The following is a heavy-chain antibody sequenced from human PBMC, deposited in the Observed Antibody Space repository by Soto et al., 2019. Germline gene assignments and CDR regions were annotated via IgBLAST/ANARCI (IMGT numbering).Heavy chain of an antibody. Sequence: ASGKVSCKASGYTFSSYAMHWVRQAPGQRLEWMGWINAGYGNTKSSQKFQDRVTISRDTSASTAYMALTSLRSEDTAVYYCARDTGDGTLDFWRKGTLVTVSS. CDR1: GYTFSSYA. CDR2: INAGYGNT. J-gene: IGHJ4*02. V-gene: IGHV1-3*01. CDR3: ARDTGDGTLDF. D-gene: IGHD7-27*01.